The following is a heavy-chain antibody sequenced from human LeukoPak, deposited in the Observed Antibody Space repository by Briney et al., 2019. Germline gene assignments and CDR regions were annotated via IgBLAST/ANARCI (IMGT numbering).Heavy chain of an antibody. CDR1: GFTFSDTW. J-gene: IGHJ4*02. Sequence: GGSLRLSCAASGFTFSDTWMHWVREAPGEGLVWVSRIRSDGSDTRYAGSVKGRFTISTDNDKNTLYLQMNSLRAEDTAVYYCARELAADSSGYYDYWGQGTLVTVSS. CDR3: ARELAADSSGYYDY. V-gene: IGHV3-74*01. D-gene: IGHD3-22*01. CDR2: IRSDGSDT.